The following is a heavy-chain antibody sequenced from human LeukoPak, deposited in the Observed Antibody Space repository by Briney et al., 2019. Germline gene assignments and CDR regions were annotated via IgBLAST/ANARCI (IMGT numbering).Heavy chain of an antibody. V-gene: IGHV1-18*01. CDR1: GYFFPIYG. D-gene: IGHD1-26*01. CDR3: ARDRVVGAIDGFDI. J-gene: IGHJ3*02. CDR2: VSGSNGHA. Sequence: ASVTVSCKASGYFFPIYGINWVRQAPGQGLEWMGWVSGSNGHANYGKKFQGRVTMTTETSTSAAYMELRSLRSDDTAVYYCARDRVVGAIDGFDIWGQGTMVTVSS.